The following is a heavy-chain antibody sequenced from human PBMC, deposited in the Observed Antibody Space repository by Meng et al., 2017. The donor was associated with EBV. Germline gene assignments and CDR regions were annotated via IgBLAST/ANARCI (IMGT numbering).Heavy chain of an antibody. V-gene: IGHV1-69*01. D-gene: IGHD3-10*01. CDR3: ASESGRGFTPDY. CDR2: LIPMSDAP. Sequence: QGEWVQSGAEVKKPGSSVKVSCKTAGGTFRSDAVSWVRQAPGQGLEWMGGLIPMSDAPHYAQKFQGRVTMTADESTNTHYMDLSGLRFEDTAVYYCASESGRGFTPDYWGQGTLVTVSS. CDR1: GGTFRSDA. J-gene: IGHJ4*02.